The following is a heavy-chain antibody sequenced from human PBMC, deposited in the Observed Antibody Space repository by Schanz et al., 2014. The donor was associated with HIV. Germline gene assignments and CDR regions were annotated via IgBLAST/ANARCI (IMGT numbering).Heavy chain of an antibody. CDR1: GFTFSSYG. J-gene: IGHJ1*01. V-gene: IGHV3-30*03. CDR3: ARALPDEWEPAAYFQH. CDR2: ISYDGSNK. D-gene: IGHD1-26*01. Sequence: QVQLVESGGGVVHPGRSLRLSCAASGFTFSSYGMHWVRQAPGKGLEWGAVISYDGSNKYYADSVKGRFTISRDNSKNTLYLQMNSLRAEDTAVYYCARALPDEWEPAAYFQHWGQGTLVTVSS.